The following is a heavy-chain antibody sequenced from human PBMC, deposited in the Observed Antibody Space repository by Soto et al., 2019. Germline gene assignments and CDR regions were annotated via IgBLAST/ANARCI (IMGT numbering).Heavy chain of an antibody. D-gene: IGHD2-2*01. J-gene: IGHJ6*02. CDR1: GITFSSYG. V-gene: IGHV3-33*01. CDR2: IWYDGSNK. CDR3: ARGTCSSSSRYSHTYYYYGMDV. Sequence: GGSLRLSCAASGITFSSYGMHWVRQAPGKGLEWVAVIWYDGSNKYYADSVKGRFIISRDNSKNTLYLQMNSLRVEDTAVYYCARGTCSSSSRYSHTYYYYGMDVWGQGTTVTVSS.